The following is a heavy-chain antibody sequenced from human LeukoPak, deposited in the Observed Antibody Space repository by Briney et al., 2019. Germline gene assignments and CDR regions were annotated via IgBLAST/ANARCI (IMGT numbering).Heavy chain of an antibody. CDR2: IWYDGSNK. J-gene: IGHJ4*02. CDR3: ARSFSIAAAYFDY. Sequence: GRSLRLSCAASGFTFSSYGMHWVRQAPGKGLEWVAVIWYDGSNKYYADSVKGRFTISRDNSKNTLYLQMNSPRAEDTAVYYCARSFSIAAAYFDYWGQGTLVTVSS. CDR1: GFTFSSYG. V-gene: IGHV3-33*01. D-gene: IGHD6-13*01.